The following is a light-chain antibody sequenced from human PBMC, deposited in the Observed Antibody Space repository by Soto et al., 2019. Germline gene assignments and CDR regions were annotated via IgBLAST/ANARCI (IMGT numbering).Light chain of an antibody. CDR3: QQRSNWPWT. V-gene: IGKV3D-20*02. CDR2: GAS. CDR1: QSVSNNY. J-gene: IGKJ1*01. Sequence: EIVLPPSPGTLSLSPLERATLSCRASQSVSNNYLAWYQQKPGQAPRLLIYGASNRATGIPDRFSGSGSGTDFTLTISSLEPEDFAVYYCQQRSNWPWTFGQGTKVDIK.